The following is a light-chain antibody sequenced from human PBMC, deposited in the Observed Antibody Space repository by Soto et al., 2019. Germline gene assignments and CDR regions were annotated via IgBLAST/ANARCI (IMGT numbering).Light chain of an antibody. V-gene: IGKV1-39*01. CDR3: QQSYNTLSIT. CDR2: AAS. CDR1: ESISRH. Sequence: DIQMTQSPSSLSASVGDRVTITCRASESISRHLNWYQQKPGKAPKLLIYAASSLQNGVPSRFXGSGSGTDFTLTISNLQPEDFATYYCQQSYNTLSITFGQGTRLEIK. J-gene: IGKJ5*01.